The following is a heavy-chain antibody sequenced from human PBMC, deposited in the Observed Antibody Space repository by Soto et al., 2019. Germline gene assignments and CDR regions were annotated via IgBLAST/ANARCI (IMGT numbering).Heavy chain of an antibody. CDR1: GLRFNIYW. J-gene: IGHJ6*02. V-gene: IGHV3-74*01. CDR2: INSDGSHT. Sequence: DVQLVESGGGVVQPGGSLRLSCAASGLRFNIYWMHWVRQVPGKGLVWLVRINSDGSHTIYVDSVKGRSTPSRDNAKNAAFLKMDSLRDEDTGASSRAGGLAGLDVWGQGTTVTVSS. CDR3: AGGLAGLDV. D-gene: IGHD6-19*01.